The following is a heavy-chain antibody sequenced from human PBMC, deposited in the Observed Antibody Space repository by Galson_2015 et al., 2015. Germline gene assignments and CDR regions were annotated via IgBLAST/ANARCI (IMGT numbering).Heavy chain of an antibody. D-gene: IGHD3-10*01. CDR3: ARLRSGGRVRGPLDY. Sequence: SLRLSCAASGFTFSSYAMHWVRQPPGKGLEWIGEIYHSGSTNYNPSLKSRVTISVDKSKNQFSLKLSSVTAADTAVYYCARLRSGGRVRGPLDYWGQGTLVTVSS. CDR1: GFTFSSYA. CDR2: IYHSGST. V-gene: IGHV4-4*02. J-gene: IGHJ4*02.